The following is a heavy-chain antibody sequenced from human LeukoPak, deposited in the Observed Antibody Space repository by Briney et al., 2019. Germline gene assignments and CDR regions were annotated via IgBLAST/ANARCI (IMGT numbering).Heavy chain of an antibody. D-gene: IGHD1-26*01. V-gene: IGHV4-59*01. CDR1: GGSISSYY. CDR2: ISYSGST. CDR3: ASGGSYYSHWYFDL. Sequence: PSETLSLTCTVSGGSISSYYWSWIRQPPGKGLESIGYISYSGSTNYNPSLKSRVTISADTSKNQFSLKLSSVTAADTAVYYCASGGSYYSHWYFDLWGRGTLVTVSS. J-gene: IGHJ2*01.